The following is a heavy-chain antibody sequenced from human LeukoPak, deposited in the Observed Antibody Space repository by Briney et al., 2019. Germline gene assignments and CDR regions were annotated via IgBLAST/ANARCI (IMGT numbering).Heavy chain of an antibody. J-gene: IGHJ4*02. CDR1: GFTFSSYA. Sequence: GGSLRLSRAASGFTFSSYAMSWVRQAPGKGLEWVSGISVTGDGTYDADSVKGRFIISRDNSKNTLYLQMNSLRAEDTAVYYCAKDPRSWSSGYYSSYFDYWGQGTLVTVSS. CDR3: AKDPRSWSSGYYSSYFDY. V-gene: IGHV3-23*01. D-gene: IGHD3-22*01. CDR2: ISVTGDGT.